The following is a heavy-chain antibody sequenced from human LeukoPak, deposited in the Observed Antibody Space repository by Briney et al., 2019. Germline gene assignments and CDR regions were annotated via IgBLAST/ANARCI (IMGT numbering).Heavy chain of an antibody. CDR2: ISYDGSNK. V-gene: IGHV3-30*03. D-gene: IGHD4-17*01. Sequence: GGSLRLSCAGSRFTFSSYGMHWVRQAPGKGLEWVAVISYDGSNKYYADSVKGRFTISRDNSKNTLYLQMNSLRAEDTAVYYCATNAARNYGDYVGYNWFDPWGQGTLVTVSS. CDR1: RFTFSSYG. CDR3: ATNAARNYGDYVGYNWFDP. J-gene: IGHJ5*02.